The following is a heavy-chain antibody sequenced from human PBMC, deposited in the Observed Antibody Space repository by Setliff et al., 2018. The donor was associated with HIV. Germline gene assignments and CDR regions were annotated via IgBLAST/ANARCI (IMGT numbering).Heavy chain of an antibody. CDR2: INWNSGRI. CDR3: ARAWVFDSSSNDAFDI. D-gene: IGHD6-6*01. CDR1: GFRFDDYA. Sequence: GGSLRLSCAASGFRFDDYAMQWVRQAPGKGLEWVSGINWNSGRIVYADSVKGRFTISRDNAKNTLYLQMNSLRAEDTAVYYCARAWVFDSSSNDAFDIWGQGTMVTVSS. V-gene: IGHV3-9*01. J-gene: IGHJ3*02.